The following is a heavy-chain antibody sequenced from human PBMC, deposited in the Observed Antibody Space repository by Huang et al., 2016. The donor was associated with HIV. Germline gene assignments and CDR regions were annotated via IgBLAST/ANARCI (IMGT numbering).Heavy chain of an antibody. CDR1: GYTFSSHA. CDR2: INCGNGDT. Sequence: QVQLVQSGAEVKKPGTSVKVSCKTSGYTFSSHALHWLRQAPGQRPEWIGWINCGNGDTKYSQKCQGRVTITSDTSANIGYMELNSLLSEDTAVYYCARDPLDIRRHFDFWGQGSLVTVSS. V-gene: IGHV1-3*01. J-gene: IGHJ4*02. D-gene: IGHD3-3*01. CDR3: ARDPLDIRRHFDF.